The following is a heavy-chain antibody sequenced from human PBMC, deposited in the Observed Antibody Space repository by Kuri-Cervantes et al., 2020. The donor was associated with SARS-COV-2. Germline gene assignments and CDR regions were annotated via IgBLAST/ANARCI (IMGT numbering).Heavy chain of an antibody. CDR3: ARDSLIAAAGTFDY. J-gene: IGHJ4*02. V-gene: IGHV3-48*04. D-gene: IGHD6-13*01. CDR2: ISSSSSTI. CDR1: GFTFSSYS. Sequence: GESLKISCAASGFTFSSYSMNWVRQAPGKGLEWVSYISSSSSTIYYADSVKGRFTISRDNAKNSLYLQMNSLRAEDTAVYYCARDSLIAAAGTFDYWGQGTLVTVSS.